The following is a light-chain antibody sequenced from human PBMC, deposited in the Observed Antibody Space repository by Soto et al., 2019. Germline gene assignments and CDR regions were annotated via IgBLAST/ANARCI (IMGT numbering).Light chain of an antibody. CDR1: QSISTF. CDR3: QQSYTTPYT. J-gene: IGKJ2*01. Sequence: DIQMTQSPSSLSASLGDRVTITCRASQSISTFLSWYQQKPGKAPKLLIFGASTLQTGVPSRFSGSGSGKDFSLTISSLQPDDIATYFCQQSYTTPYTFGQGTKLGT. CDR2: GAS. V-gene: IGKV1-39*01.